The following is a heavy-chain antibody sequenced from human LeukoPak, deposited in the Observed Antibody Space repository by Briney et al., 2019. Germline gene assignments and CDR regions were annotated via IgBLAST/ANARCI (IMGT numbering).Heavy chain of an antibody. Sequence: SGGSLRLSCVASGFTFSDYYMSWIRQAPGKGLEWVSYISSSGNTIYYADSVKGRFTISRVNAKNSLHLQMNSLTAEDTAVYYCAKDLREWYYDPNGNYFSYGMDVWGQGTTVVVSS. CDR1: GFTFSDYY. V-gene: IGHV3-11*01. J-gene: IGHJ6*02. D-gene: IGHD3-22*01. CDR3: AKDLREWYYDPNGNYFSYGMDV. CDR2: ISSSGNTI.